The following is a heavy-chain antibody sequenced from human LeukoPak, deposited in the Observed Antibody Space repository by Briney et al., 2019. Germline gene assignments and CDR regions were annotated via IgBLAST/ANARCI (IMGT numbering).Heavy chain of an antibody. CDR3: AKSKTAVTTGYLDY. Sequence: GGSLRLSCAASGFTFSSYWMNWARQAPGKGLEWVASINHNGNVNYYVDSVKGRFTISRDNSKNSLYLQMNSLRTEDTALYYCAKSKTAVTTGYLDYWGQGTLVTVSS. D-gene: IGHD4-17*01. CDR1: GFTFSSYW. V-gene: IGHV3-7*03. CDR2: INHNGNVN. J-gene: IGHJ4*02.